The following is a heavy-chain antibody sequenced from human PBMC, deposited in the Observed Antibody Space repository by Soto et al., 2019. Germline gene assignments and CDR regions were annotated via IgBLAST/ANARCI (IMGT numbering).Heavy chain of an antibody. V-gene: IGHV4-59*08. CDR2: MHYSGNT. CDR1: GGSISRYY. J-gene: IGHJ4*02. Sequence: PSETLSLTCSVSGGSISRYYCSWVRQPPGKGLEWIGHMHYSGNTRYNPSLKSRATVSLDTSKNQFSLELSSVTAADTAVYYCARIAVAGTRFHYWGQGTLVTVS. D-gene: IGHD6-19*01. CDR3: ARIAVAGTRFHY.